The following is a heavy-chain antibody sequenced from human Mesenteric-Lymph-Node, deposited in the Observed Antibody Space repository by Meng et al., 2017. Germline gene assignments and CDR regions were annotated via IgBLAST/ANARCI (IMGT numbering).Heavy chain of an antibody. CDR2: IIPIFGTA. CDR3: ARTAVAGDYFDY. V-gene: IGHV1-69*05. J-gene: IGHJ4*02. CDR1: GGTFSSNA. Sequence: SVMVFCKASGGTFSSNAISWLRQAPGQGLEWMGGIIPIFGTANYAQKFQGRVTITTDESTSTAYMELSSLRSEDTAVYYCARTAVAGDYFDYWGQGTLVTVSS. D-gene: IGHD6-19*01.